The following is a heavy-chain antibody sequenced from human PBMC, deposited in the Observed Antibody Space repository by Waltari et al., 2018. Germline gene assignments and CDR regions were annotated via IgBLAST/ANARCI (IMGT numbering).Heavy chain of an antibody. Sequence: QLQLQESGPGLVKPSETLSLTCTVSGGSISSSSYYWSWIRQPPGKGLEWIGEINHSGSTNYNPSLKSRVTISVDTSKNQFSLKLSSVTAADTAVYYCARGYVWGSPFDYWGQGTLVTVSS. D-gene: IGHD3-16*01. CDR1: GGSISSSSYY. CDR3: ARGYVWGSPFDY. J-gene: IGHJ4*02. CDR2: INHSGST. V-gene: IGHV4-39*07.